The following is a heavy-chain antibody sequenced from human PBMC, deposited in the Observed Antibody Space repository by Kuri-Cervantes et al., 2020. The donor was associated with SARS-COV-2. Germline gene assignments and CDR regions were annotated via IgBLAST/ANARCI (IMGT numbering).Heavy chain of an antibody. Sequence: GSLRLSCSVSSGSISTFYWSWIRQFPGKRLEWIGYVYYTGVAKYNPSLKSRVTMSVDTSKNQFSLKLSSVTAADTAVYYCARVSVVVVPAAIHYYYGMDVWGQGTTVTVSS. V-gene: IGHV4-59*12. J-gene: IGHJ6*02. CDR3: ARVSVVVVPAAIHYYYGMDV. CDR2: VYYTGVA. D-gene: IGHD2-2*01. CDR1: SGSISTFY.